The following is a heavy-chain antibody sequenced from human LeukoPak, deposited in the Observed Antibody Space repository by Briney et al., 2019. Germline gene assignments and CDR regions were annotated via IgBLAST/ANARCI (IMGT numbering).Heavy chain of an antibody. CDR2: IYYSGST. D-gene: IGHD3-3*01. CDR3: ARHIPNYDFWSGYPRWFDP. Sequence: PSETLSLTCTVSGGSLSRSSYYWGWIRQTPGKGLEWIGSIYYSGSTYYNPSLKSRVTISVDTSKNQFSLKLSSVTAADTAVYYCARHIPNYDFWSGYPRWFDPWGQGTLVTVSS. V-gene: IGHV4-39*01. CDR1: GGSLSRSSYY. J-gene: IGHJ5*02.